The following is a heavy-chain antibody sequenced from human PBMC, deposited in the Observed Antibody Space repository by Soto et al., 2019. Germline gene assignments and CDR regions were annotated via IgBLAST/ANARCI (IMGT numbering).Heavy chain of an antibody. CDR3: ARALRDSGSYFVDY. Sequence: SETLSLTCTVSGGSIDRSNYYWDWLRQPPGKGLEWIGTTYYNGNAYYNPSLKSRVTMPVDTSKNQFSLKLISVTAADTAVYYCARALRDSGSYFVDYWGQGTLVTVSS. J-gene: IGHJ4*02. CDR2: TYYNGNA. V-gene: IGHV4-39*01. D-gene: IGHD3-10*01. CDR1: GGSIDRSNYY.